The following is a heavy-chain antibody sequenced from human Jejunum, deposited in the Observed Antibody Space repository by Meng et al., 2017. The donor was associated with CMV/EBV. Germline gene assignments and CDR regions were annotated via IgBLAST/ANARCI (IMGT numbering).Heavy chain of an antibody. D-gene: IGHD1/OR15-1a*01. CDR3: ARNKAGNWFDP. J-gene: IGHJ5*02. Sequence: CTVSGGSISSYYWSWIRQPPGKGLEWIGYIYYSGSTNYNPSLKSRVTISVDTSKNQFSLKLSSVTAADTAVYYCARNKAGNWFDPWGQGTLVTVS. CDR2: IYYSGST. CDR1: GGSISSYY. V-gene: IGHV4-59*01.